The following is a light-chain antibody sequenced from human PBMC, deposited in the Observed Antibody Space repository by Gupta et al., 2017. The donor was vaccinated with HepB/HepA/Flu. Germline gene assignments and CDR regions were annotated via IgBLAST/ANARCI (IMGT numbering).Light chain of an antibody. CDR2: GAF. V-gene: IGKV1-39*01. CDR3: QQSSSTSLT. J-gene: IGKJ5*01. Sequence: DIHMTQSPSSLSASVGARVTITCRASQSIYNYLNWYQQKPGKAPKVLIYGAFNLKSGVPSRFSGSGSGTDFTLTISRLQPEDFAIYYCQQSSSTSLTFGQGTQLEI. CDR1: QSIYNY.